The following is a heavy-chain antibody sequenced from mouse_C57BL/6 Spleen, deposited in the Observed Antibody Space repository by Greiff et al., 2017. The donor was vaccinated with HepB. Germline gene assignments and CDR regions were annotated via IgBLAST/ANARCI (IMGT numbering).Heavy chain of an antibody. CDR3: TKSDGTPYAMDY. D-gene: IGHD1-1*01. V-gene: IGHV1-15*01. CDR1: GYTFTDYE. CDR2: IDPETGGT. Sequence: VQLQQSGAELVRPGASVTLSCKASGYTFTDYEMHWVKQTPVHGLEWIGAIDPETGGTAYNQKFKGKAILTADKTSSTAYMELRSLTSEDSAVYYCTKSDGTPYAMDYWGQGTSVTVSS. J-gene: IGHJ4*01.